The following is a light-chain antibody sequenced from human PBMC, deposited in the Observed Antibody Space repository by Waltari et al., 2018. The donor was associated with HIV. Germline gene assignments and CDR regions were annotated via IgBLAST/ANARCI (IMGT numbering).Light chain of an antibody. J-gene: IGLJ3*02. CDR2: ANS. CDR3: HSSDIRLHGLWV. V-gene: IGLV1-40*03. CDR1: KSNIGEGLH. Sequence: QSLLTQPTSVSATPRQRITISRTSNKSNIGEGLHVHCYRQLPGPAPRHLIFANSNRPAGVPDRISGSKSTASASLAITGLQAVDEGYYYCHSSDIRLHGLWVFGGGTKVTVL.